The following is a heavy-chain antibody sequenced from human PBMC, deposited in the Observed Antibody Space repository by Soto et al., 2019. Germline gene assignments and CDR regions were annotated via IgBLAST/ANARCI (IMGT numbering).Heavy chain of an antibody. CDR2: IVVGSGNT. CDR3: AREASAVVSLDY. J-gene: IGHJ4*02. D-gene: IGHD2-15*01. CDR1: GFTFISSA. Sequence: GASVKVSCKASGFTFISSAVQWVRQARGQRLEWIGWIVVGSGNTNYAQEFQERVTITRDTSVSTAYLELSSLSSDDTALYYCAREASAVVSLDYWGQGTLVTVSS. V-gene: IGHV1-58*01.